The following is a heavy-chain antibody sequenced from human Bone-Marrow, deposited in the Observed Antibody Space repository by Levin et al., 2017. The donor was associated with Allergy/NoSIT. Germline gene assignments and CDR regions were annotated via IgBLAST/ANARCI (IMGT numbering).Heavy chain of an antibody. J-gene: IGHJ4*02. D-gene: IGHD3-10*01. V-gene: IGHV5-51*01. Sequence: KSGGSLRLSCQSSGYSFTKDWIAWVRLMPGTGLEWIGIIYPGDSNTRYSPSFQGQVTISADKSISTVYLQWSSLKASDTAIYYCAKAIDNYYGSGSYPPYYWGQGTLVTVSS. CDR3: AKAIDNYYGSGSYPPYY. CDR1: GYSFTKDW. CDR2: IYPGDSNT.